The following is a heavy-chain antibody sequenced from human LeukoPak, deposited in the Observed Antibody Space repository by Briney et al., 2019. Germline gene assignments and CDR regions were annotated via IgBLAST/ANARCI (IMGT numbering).Heavy chain of an antibody. CDR2: INPNSGDT. V-gene: IGHV1-2*02. D-gene: IGHD3-10*01. J-gene: IGHJ4*02. CDR3: ARVHYYGSGSYYLYYFDY. CDR1: GYTFTDYY. Sequence: GASVKVSCKASGYTFTDYYMHWVRQSPGQGLEWMGWINPNSGDTNYAEKFQGRVTMTRDTSISTAYMELSRLRSDDTAVYYCARVHYYGSGSYYLYYFDYWGQGTLVTVSS.